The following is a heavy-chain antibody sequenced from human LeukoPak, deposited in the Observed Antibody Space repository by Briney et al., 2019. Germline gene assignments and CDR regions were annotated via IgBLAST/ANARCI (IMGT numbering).Heavy chain of an antibody. CDR3: ARHNSGSYYPVAY. J-gene: IGHJ4*02. CDR2: IYYSGST. CDR1: GGSISSISYY. Sequence: PSETLSLTCTVSGGSISSISYYWGWIRQPPGKGLEWIGSIYYSGSTYYNPSLKSRVTISGDTSKNQFFLKLSSVSAADTAVYYCARHNSGSYYPVAYWGQGTLVTVSS. V-gene: IGHV4-39*01. D-gene: IGHD1-26*01.